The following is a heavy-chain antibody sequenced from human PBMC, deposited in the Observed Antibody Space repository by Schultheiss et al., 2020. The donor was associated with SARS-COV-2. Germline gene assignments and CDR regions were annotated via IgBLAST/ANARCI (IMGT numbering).Heavy chain of an antibody. V-gene: IGHV3-48*03. CDR1: GFTFSSYE. Sequence: GGSLRLSCAASGFTFSSYEMNWVRQAPGKGLEWVSYISSSGSTIYYADSVKGRFTISRDNAKNSLYLQMNSLRAEDTAVYYCASTKVGYCSGGICYRQRDAFDIWGQGTMVTVSS. D-gene: IGHD2-15*01. CDR3: ASTKVGYCSGGICYRQRDAFDI. CDR2: ISSSGSTI. J-gene: IGHJ3*02.